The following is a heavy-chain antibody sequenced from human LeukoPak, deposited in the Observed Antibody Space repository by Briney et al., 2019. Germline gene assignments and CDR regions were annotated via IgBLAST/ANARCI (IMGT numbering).Heavy chain of an antibody. J-gene: IGHJ4*02. V-gene: IGHV3-23*01. CDR2: ISGSGGST. CDR1: GFTFSSYA. CDR3: ANGIGYGDYEPTFDY. Sequence: GGSLRLSCAASGFTFSSYAMSWVRQAPGKGLEWVSAISGSGGSTYYADSVKGRFTISRDNSKNTLYLQMNSLRAEDTAVYYCANGIGYGDYEPTFDYWGQGTLVTVSS. D-gene: IGHD4-17*01.